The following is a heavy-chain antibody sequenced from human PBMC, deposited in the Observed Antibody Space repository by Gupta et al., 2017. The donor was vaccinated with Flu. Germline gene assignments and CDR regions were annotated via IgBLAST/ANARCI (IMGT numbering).Heavy chain of an antibody. CDR2: TAYDDIKK. D-gene: IGHD5-12*01. CDR1: GYRLRNFG. V-gene: IGHV3-30*18. Sequence: QVQLVESGGGVVQPGRPLRLSRVGPGYRLRNFGMHWVNQAPGKGLEWLAVTAYDDIKKDYAEFAKGRFTIARDNAKNTLLLEINNLRGEDTAIYYCTKDVASANVHERTRAMDAWGQGTMVTVSP. J-gene: IGHJ6*01. CDR3: TKDVASANVHERTRAMDA.